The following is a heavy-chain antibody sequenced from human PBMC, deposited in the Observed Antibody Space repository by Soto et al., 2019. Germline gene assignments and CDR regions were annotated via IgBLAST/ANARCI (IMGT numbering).Heavy chain of an antibody. Sequence: PGESLKVSCKGSGYSFTSYWISWVRQMPGKGLEWMGIIYPGDSDTRYSPSFQGQVTISADKSISTAYLQWSSLKASDTAMYYCARLEQQLTTREVAFDIWGQGTMVTVSS. CDR3: ARLEQQLTTREVAFDI. V-gene: IGHV5-51*01. J-gene: IGHJ3*02. D-gene: IGHD6-13*01. CDR1: GYSFTSYW. CDR2: IYPGDSDT.